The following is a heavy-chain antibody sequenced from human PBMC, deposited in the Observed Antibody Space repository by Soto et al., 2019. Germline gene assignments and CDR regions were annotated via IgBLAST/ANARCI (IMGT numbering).Heavy chain of an antibody. V-gene: IGHV4-30-4*02. D-gene: IGHD1-26*01. CDR1: GDPITSGDYY. CDR3: AADWEGTDF. J-gene: IGHJ4*02. CDR2: IYYTGSF. Sequence: SDTLSLTCAVSGDPITSGDYYWTWIRQSPGKGLEWIGFIYYTGSFDYNPSLKSRLTISLDRSKNQFSLNLTSVTAADTAVYYCAADWEGTDFWGQGTQVTVSS.